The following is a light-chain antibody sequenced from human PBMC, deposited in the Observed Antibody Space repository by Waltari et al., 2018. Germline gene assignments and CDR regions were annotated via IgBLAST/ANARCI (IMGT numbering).Light chain of an antibody. V-gene: IGKV1-12*01. CDR3: QQVNSFPRT. J-gene: IGKJ1*01. CDR1: QGIASR. Sequence: DIQMTQSPSSVSASVGDRVTLTCRSSQGIASRLAWYQKKPGKAPKLLLYDASSLHNGVPSRFIGSGSGTDFTLTIRGLQPEDFATYYCQQVNSFPRTFGQGTTVDVK. CDR2: DAS.